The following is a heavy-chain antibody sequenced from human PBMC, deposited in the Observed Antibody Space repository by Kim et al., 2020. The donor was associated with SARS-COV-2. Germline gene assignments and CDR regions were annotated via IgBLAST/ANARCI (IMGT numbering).Heavy chain of an antibody. CDR1: GGSISSSSNY. CDR2: IYYSGST. Sequence: SETLSLTCTVSGGSISSSSNYWGWIRQPPGKGLEWIGSIYYSGSTYYNPSLKSRVTISVDTSKNQFSLKLSSVTAADTAVYYCARHVVVVAATAGNWFDPWGQGTLVTVSS. D-gene: IGHD2-15*01. CDR3: ARHVVVVAATAGNWFDP. V-gene: IGHV4-39*01. J-gene: IGHJ5*02.